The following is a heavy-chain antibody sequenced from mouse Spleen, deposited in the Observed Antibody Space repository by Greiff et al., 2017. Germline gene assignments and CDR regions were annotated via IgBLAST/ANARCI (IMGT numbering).Heavy chain of an antibody. D-gene: IGHD2-3*01. J-gene: IGHJ2*01. Sequence: VQLQQPGAELVKPGASVKMSCKASGYTFTSYWITWVKQRPGQGLEWIGDIYPGSGSTNYNEKFKSKATLTVDTSSSTAYMQLSSLTSEDSAVYYCAREGGGYYGDFDYWGQGTTLTVSS. CDR3: AREGGGYYGDFDY. CDR2: IYPGSGST. CDR1: GYTFTSYW. V-gene: IGHV1-55*01.